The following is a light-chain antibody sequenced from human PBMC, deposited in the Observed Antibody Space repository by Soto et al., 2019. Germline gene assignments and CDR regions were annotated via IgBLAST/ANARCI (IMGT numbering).Light chain of an antibody. CDR1: QSVSSSY. CDR2: GAS. V-gene: IGKV3-20*01. Sequence: DIVLTQSPGTLSLSPGERATLSCRASQSVSSSYIVWYQQKPGQAPRLLIYGASSRATGIPDRFSGSGSGADFTLTISRLEPEDFAVYYCQHYGRSPPWTFGQGTKVEIK. J-gene: IGKJ1*01. CDR3: QHYGRSPPWT.